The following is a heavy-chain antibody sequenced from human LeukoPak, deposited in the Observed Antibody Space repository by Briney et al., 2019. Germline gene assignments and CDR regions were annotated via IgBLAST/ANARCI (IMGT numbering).Heavy chain of an antibody. D-gene: IGHD3-10*02. CDR3: ARDLRSGNYYSDY. J-gene: IGHJ4*02. CDR2: IYHSGST. V-gene: IGHV4-38-2*01. Sequence: PSETLSLTCAVSGYSISSGYYWGWIRQPPGKGLEWIGSIYHSGSTYYNPSLKSRVTISVDTSKNRFSLKLSSVTAADTAVYYCARDLRSGNYYSDYWGQGTLVTVSS. CDR1: GYSISSGYY.